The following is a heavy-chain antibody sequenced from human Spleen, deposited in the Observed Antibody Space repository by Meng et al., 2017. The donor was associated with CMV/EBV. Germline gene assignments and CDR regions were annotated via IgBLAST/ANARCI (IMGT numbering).Heavy chain of an antibody. CDR2: ITYRSDYI. CDR3: AKSQGPDFWSGHYTLDY. D-gene: IGHD3-3*01. CDR1: GFTFSTYI. Sequence: GESLKISCAASGFTFSTYIMNWVRQAPGKGLEWVSSITYRSDYIFYADSVKGRFTISRDNAKKSLWLQMDSLRADDTAVYYCAKSQGPDFWSGHYTLDYWGPGTLVTVSS. V-gene: IGHV3-21*01. J-gene: IGHJ4*02.